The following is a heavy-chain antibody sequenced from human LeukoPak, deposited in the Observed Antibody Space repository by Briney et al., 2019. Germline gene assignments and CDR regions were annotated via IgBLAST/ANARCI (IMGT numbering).Heavy chain of an antibody. D-gene: IGHD6-13*01. CDR3: ARDFAAAGSYYFDY. V-gene: IGHV4-39*07. CDR1: GGSISSISYY. CDR2: IYYSGST. J-gene: IGHJ4*02. Sequence: SETLSLTCTVAGGSISSISYYWGWIRQPPGKGLEWIGSIYYSGSTYYNPSLKSRVTISVDTSKNQFSLKLSSVTAADTAVYYCARDFAAAGSYYFDYWGQGTLVTVSS.